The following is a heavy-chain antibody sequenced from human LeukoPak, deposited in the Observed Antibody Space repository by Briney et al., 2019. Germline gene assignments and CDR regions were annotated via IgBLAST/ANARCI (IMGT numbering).Heavy chain of an antibody. V-gene: IGHV4-61*02. D-gene: IGHD4-17*01. CDR3: ARGLYGDYGDY. CDR2: IYTSGST. Sequence: SETLSLTCTVSGGSISSGSYFWSWIRQPAGKGLEWIGRIYTSGSTNYNPSLKSRVTISVDTSKNQFSLKLSSVTAADTAVYYCARGLYGDYGDYWGQGTLVTVSS. J-gene: IGHJ4*02. CDR1: GGSISSGSYF.